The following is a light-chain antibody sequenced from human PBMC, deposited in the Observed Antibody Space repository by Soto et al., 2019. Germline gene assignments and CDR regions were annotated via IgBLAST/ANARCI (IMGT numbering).Light chain of an antibody. Sequence: DIQMTQSPSTLSAAVGDRVTITCRASRTISSWLAWYQQKPGKAPNLLIYKASSLESGVPSRFSGSGSGTEFTRTISSLQPDDFATYYCQQYHTYWTFGQGTKVDIK. CDR3: QQYHTYWT. CDR1: RTISSW. V-gene: IGKV1-5*03. J-gene: IGKJ1*01. CDR2: KAS.